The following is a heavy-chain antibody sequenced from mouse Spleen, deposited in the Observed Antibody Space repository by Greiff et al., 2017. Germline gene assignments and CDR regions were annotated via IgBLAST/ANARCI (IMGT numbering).Heavy chain of an antibody. CDR2: ISNSGGST. Sequence: DVMLVESGGGLVKLGGSLKLSCAASGFTFSSYYMSWVRQTPEKRLEWVATISNSGGSTYYPDSVKDRFTISRDNAKNTLYLQMSSLNSEDTAVYYCARDRYDAWFAYWGQGTLVTVSA. D-gene: IGHD2-14*01. CDR3: ARDRYDAWFAY. CDR1: GFTFSSYY. V-gene: IGHV5-6-4*01. J-gene: IGHJ3*01.